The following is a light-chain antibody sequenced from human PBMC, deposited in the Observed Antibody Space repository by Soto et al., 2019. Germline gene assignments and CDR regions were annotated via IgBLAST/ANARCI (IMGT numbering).Light chain of an antibody. CDR1: QSVSSY. CDR3: QPRSNWPQT. V-gene: IGKV3-11*01. Sequence: EIVLTQSPATLSLSPGERATLSCRASQSVSSYLAWYQQKPGQAPRLLIYDASNRATGIPARFSGSGSGTDFTLTISSLEPEDFAVYYCQPRSNWPQTFGQGTKVHIK. J-gene: IGKJ1*01. CDR2: DAS.